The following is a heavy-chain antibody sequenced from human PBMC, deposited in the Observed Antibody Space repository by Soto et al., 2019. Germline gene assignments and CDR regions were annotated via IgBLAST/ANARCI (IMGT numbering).Heavy chain of an antibody. Sequence: QVQLVQSGAEVKKPGASVKVSCKASGYTFTSYGISWVRQAPGQGLEWMGWISAYNGNTNYAQKLQGRVTMTTDTSMSTAYMELRSLRSDVTAVYYCARAPKSERITIFGVVRKYWYVALCGRGTLVTVSS. CDR3: ARAPKSERITIFGVVRKYWYVAL. CDR2: ISAYNGNT. CDR1: GYTFTSYG. V-gene: IGHV1-18*04. D-gene: IGHD3-3*01. J-gene: IGHJ2*01.